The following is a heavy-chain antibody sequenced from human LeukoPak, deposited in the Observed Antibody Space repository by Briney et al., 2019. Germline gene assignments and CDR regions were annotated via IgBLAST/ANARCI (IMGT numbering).Heavy chain of an antibody. CDR2: ITHSGST. V-gene: IGHV4-34*01. J-gene: IGHJ4*02. D-gene: IGHD3/OR15-3a*01. Sequence: SQTLSLTCAVSGESSSVYYCSWIRHPPGKGLEWIGEITHSGSTNYNPSPRSRVTISVDTSKKQFSLNLSAVTPAETAVYYCARRGLGRPDYWGQGTLVTVSS. CDR3: ARRGLGRPDY. CDR1: GESSSVYY.